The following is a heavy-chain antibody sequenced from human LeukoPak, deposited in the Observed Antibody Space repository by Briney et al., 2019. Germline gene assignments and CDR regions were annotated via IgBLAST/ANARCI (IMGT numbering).Heavy chain of an antibody. CDR2: ISWNSGSI. J-gene: IGHJ4*02. D-gene: IGHD6-19*01. Sequence: HPGGSLRLSCAASGFTFDDYAMHWVRQAPGKGLEWVSGISWNSGSIGYADSVKGRFTISRDNAKNSLYLQMNSLRAEDTALYYCAKDKEVAGLNYYFDYWGQGTLVTVSS. CDR1: GFTFDDYA. V-gene: IGHV3-9*01. CDR3: AKDKEVAGLNYYFDY.